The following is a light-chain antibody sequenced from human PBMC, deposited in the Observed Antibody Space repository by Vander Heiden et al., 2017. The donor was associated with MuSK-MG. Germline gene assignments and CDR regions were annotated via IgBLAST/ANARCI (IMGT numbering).Light chain of an antibody. CDR3: QQYYSAPFT. J-gene: IGKJ4*01. CDR1: QSVLYNSNNKNY. CDR2: WAS. V-gene: IGKV4-1*01. Sequence: DIVMTQSPDSLAVSLGERATIDCKSSQSVLYNSNNKNYLAWYQQKPGQPPKLLIYWASTRESGVPDRFSGSGSGTDFTLTISSLQAEDVAVYFCQQYYSAPFTFGGGTKAEIK.